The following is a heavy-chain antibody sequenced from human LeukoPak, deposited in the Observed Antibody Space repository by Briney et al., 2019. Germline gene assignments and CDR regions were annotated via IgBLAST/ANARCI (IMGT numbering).Heavy chain of an antibody. CDR3: ATTVAGTRWALGY. J-gene: IGHJ4*02. D-gene: IGHD6-19*01. Sequence: GGSLRLSCAASGFAFSSYDMHWVRQAIGQGLEWVSAIGSAGDTYYPGSVKGRFTISRENAKNSLYLQMNSLRAGDTAVYYCATTVAGTRWALGYWGQGTLVTVSS. CDR1: GFAFSSYD. V-gene: IGHV3-13*01. CDR2: IGSAGDT.